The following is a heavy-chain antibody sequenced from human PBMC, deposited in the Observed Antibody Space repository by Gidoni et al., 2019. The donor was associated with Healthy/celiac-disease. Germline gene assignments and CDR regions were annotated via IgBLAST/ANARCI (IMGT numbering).Heavy chain of an antibody. CDR2: ISYDGSNK. D-gene: IGHD3-9*01. J-gene: IGHJ4*02. V-gene: IGHV3-30*18. Sequence: QVQRVESGGGVVEPGRSLRLSCAASGFSFSSYGMHWVRQAPGKGLEWVAVISYDGSNKYYADSVKGRFTISRDNSKNTLYLQMNSLRAEDTAVYYCAKGSMLTGYYHDYWGQGTLVTVSS. CDR1: GFSFSSYG. CDR3: AKGSMLTGYYHDY.